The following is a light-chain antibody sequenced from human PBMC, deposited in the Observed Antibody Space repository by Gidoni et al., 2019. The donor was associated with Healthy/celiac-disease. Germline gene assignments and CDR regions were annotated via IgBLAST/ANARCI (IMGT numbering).Light chain of an antibody. J-gene: IGKJ1*01. V-gene: IGKV3-20*01. CDR2: GAS. CDR1: QSVSSSY. CDR3: QQYGSSPLT. Sequence: EIVLTQSPGTLSLSPGERATLSCRASQSVSSSYLAWYQQKPGQAPRLLIYGASSRATGIPDRFSGSGSGTDFTLTISRLEPEDCAVYYCQQYGSSPLTFXQXTKVXIK.